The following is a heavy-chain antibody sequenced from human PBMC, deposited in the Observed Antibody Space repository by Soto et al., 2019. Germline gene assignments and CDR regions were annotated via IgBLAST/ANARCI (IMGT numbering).Heavy chain of an antibody. CDR1: GGSISSSNW. CDR3: ARGGVGYGSGSARNNWFDP. D-gene: IGHD3-10*01. J-gene: IGHJ5*02. Sequence: SETLSLTCAVSGGSISSSNWWSWVRQPPGKGLEWIGEIYHSVSTNYNPSLKSRVTISVDKSKNQFSLKLSSVTAADTAVYYCARGGVGYGSGSARNNWFDPWGQGTLVTVSS. CDR2: IYHSVST. V-gene: IGHV4-4*02.